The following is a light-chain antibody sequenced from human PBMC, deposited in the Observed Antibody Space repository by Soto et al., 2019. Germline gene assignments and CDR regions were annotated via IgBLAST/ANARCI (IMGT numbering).Light chain of an antibody. V-gene: IGKV4-1*01. CDR2: SAS. Sequence: QAVSLSERATVDCKCCQSGLDNSSKQNYLAWYQQKPGKPPKFXIYSASPRETGVPYLFNGSGAGRDFTLTISCLQSEDVAVYYCQQYYSSPRTFGPGTKVDIK. CDR3: QQYYSSPRT. J-gene: IGKJ3*01. CDR1: QSGLDNSSKQNY.